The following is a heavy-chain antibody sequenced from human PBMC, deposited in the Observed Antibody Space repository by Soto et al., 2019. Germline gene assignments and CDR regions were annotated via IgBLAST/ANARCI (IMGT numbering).Heavy chain of an antibody. D-gene: IGHD5-18*01. Sequence: ASVKVSCKASGYTFTSYDINWVRQATGQGLEWMGWMNPNSGNTGYAQKFQGRVTMTRNTSISTAYMELSSLRPEDTAVYYCARGGYSYGWSWFDPWGQGTLVTVSS. J-gene: IGHJ5*02. V-gene: IGHV1-8*01. CDR1: GYTFTSYD. CDR3: ARGGYSYGWSWFDP. CDR2: MNPNSGNT.